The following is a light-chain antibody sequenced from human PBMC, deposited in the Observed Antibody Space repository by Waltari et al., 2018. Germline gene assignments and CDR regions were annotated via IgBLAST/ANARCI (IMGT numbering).Light chain of an antibody. Sequence: EIVLTQYPGTLSLSPGESATLSCRTSQSVTRALAWYQQKPGQAPRLLIYGASNRATGIPDRFSGSGSGTDFSLTISSLEPEDFAVYYCQHYLRSPVTFGQGTKVEVK. J-gene: IGKJ1*01. V-gene: IGKV3-20*01. CDR1: QSVTRA. CDR3: QHYLRSPVT. CDR2: GAS.